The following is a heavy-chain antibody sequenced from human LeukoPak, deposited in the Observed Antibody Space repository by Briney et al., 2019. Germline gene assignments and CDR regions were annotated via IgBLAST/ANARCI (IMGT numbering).Heavy chain of an antibody. J-gene: IGHJ6*02. CDR2: INPILGIA. V-gene: IGHV1-69*04. Sequence: SVKVSCKASGGTFSSYAISWVRQAPGQGLEWMGRINPILGIATYAQKFQGRVTITADKSTSTAYMELSSLRSEDTAVYYCARDITTCGGDCYSYGMDVWGQGTTVTVSS. D-gene: IGHD2-21*01. CDR3: ARDITTCGGDCYSYGMDV. CDR1: GGTFSSYA.